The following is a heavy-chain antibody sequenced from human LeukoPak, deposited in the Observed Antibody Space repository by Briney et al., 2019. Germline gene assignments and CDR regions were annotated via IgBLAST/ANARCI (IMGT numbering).Heavy chain of an antibody. V-gene: IGHV3-23*01. D-gene: IGHD2-15*01. Sequence: GGSLRLSCAASGFTFSNSAMTWVRQAPGKGLEWVSAISGSGGSTYYAHSVKGRFTISRDNSKNTLYLQMSSLRAEDTAVYYCLRSGGGRASNWGQGALVTVSS. CDR1: GFTFSNSA. CDR2: ISGSGGST. J-gene: IGHJ4*02. CDR3: LRSGGGRASN.